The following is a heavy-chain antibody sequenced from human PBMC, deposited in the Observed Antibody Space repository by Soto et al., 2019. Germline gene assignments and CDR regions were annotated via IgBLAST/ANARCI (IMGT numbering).Heavy chain of an antibody. D-gene: IGHD3-10*01. CDR1: GYTFTTYG. J-gene: IGHJ5*02. CDR2: ISAYNGNS. V-gene: IGHV1-18*04. Sequence: ASVKVSCKTSGYTFTTYGVSWVRQAPGQGLEWMGWISAYNGNSNYAQKLQGRVTMTTDTSTSTAYMELRGLRSDDTAVYYCARDRYYYGSGSYYISWFDPWGQGTLVTVSS. CDR3: ARDRYYYGSGSYYISWFDP.